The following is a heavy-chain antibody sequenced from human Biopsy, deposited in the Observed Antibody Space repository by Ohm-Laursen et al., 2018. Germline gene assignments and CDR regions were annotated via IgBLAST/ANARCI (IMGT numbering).Heavy chain of an antibody. J-gene: IGHJ4*02. Sequence: SLRLSCAASGFTVSNTYMSWVRQAPGKGLEWVSIIYLDGNTYYTDSVKGRFTISRDNSKNALYLQMNSLRPADKAKYYWVRGRDYWGQGTLVTVSS. CDR2: IYLDGNT. CDR1: GFTVSNTY. CDR3: VRGRDY. V-gene: IGHV3-53*01.